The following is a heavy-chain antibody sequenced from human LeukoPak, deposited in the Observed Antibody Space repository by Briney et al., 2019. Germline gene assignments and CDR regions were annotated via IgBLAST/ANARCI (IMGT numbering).Heavy chain of an antibody. V-gene: IGHV4-38-2*02. D-gene: IGHD3-10*01. CDR3: ARTFGITMVRGVNP. Sequence: SETLSLTCTVSGYSISSGYYWGWIRQPPGKGLEWIGSIYHSGSTYYNPSLKSRVTISVDTSKNQFSLKLSSVTAADTAVYYCARTFGITMVRGVNPWGQGTLVTVSS. CDR2: IYHSGST. CDR1: GYSISSGYY. J-gene: IGHJ5*02.